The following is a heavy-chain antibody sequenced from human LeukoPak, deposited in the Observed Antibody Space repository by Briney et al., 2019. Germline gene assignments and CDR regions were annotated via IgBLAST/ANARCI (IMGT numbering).Heavy chain of an antibody. CDR1: GYTFTSYD. CDR3: ARVKVVRGALKNYYYYFGMDV. V-gene: IGHV1-8*01. D-gene: IGHD3-10*01. Sequence: GASVKVSCKASGYTFTSYDINWVRQATGQGLEWMGWMNPNSGNTGYAQKFQGRVTMTRNTSISTAYMELSSLRSEDTAVYYCARVKVVRGALKNYYYYFGMDVWGQGTTVTVSS. J-gene: IGHJ6*02. CDR2: MNPNSGNT.